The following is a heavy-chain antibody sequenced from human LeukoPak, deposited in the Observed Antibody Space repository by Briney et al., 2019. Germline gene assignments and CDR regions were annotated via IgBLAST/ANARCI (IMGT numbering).Heavy chain of an antibody. V-gene: IGHV1-8*01. CDR1: GYTFTSYD. J-gene: IGHJ3*02. Sequence: ASVKVSCKASGYTFTSYDINWVRQATGQGLEWMGWMNPNSGNTGYAQKFQGRVTMTRNTSISTAYMELSSLRSEDTAVYYCARVGSRNIVEVVAATQGYAFDIWGQGTMVTVSS. D-gene: IGHD2-15*01. CDR2: MNPNSGNT. CDR3: ARVGSRNIVEVVAATQGYAFDI.